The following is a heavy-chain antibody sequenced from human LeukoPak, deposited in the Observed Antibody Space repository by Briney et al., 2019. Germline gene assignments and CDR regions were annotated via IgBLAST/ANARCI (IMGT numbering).Heavy chain of an antibody. CDR1: GFTFSSYS. CDR3: AREHHTTLYGMDV. J-gene: IGHJ6*02. CDR2: ISSSSSYI. Sequence: GGSLRLSCAASGFTFSSYSMNWVRQAPGKGLEWVSSISSSSSYIYYADSVKGRFTISRDNAKNSLYLQMNSQRAEDTAVYYCAREHHTTLYGMDVWGQGTTVTVSS. V-gene: IGHV3-21*01. D-gene: IGHD1-1*01.